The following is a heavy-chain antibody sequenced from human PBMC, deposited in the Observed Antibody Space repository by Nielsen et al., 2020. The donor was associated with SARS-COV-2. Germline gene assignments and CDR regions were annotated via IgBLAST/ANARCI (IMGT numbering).Heavy chain of an antibody. J-gene: IGHJ6*02. CDR2: IYPGDFDT. CDR1: GYSFSTYW. CDR3: ARQGQWLAGGMDV. D-gene: IGHD6-19*01. V-gene: IGHV5-51*01. Sequence: GESLKISCKGSGYSFSTYWIGWVRQKPGKGLEWMGIIYPGDFDTRYSPSFKGQVTISADKSITTAYLQFSSLQASDTAIYYCARQGQWLAGGMDVWGQGTTVTVSS.